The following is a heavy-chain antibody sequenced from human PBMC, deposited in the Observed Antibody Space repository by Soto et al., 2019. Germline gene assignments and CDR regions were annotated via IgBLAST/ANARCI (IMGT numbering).Heavy chain of an antibody. CDR1: GLIFSTNK. V-gene: IGHV3-48*03. J-gene: IGHJ4*02. D-gene: IGHD6-19*01. CDR2: FSSRGTSI. CDR3: ARDRGYNTGWYGGALDL. Sequence: EVQLVESGGGWVQLEEPSSLPFPAPGLIFSTNKLNWVRKPPGKGLEWVEYFSSRGTSIFYADSVKGRFSISRDNDNESVSLLMNNLRVDDTAVYYCARDRGYNTGWYGGALDLWGQGTLVTVSS.